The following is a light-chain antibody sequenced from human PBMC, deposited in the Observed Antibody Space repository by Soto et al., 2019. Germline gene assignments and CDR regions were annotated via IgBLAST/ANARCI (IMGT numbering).Light chain of an antibody. CDR2: DAS. CDR3: QQRSNWPPSIT. V-gene: IGKV3-11*01. J-gene: IGKJ5*01. Sequence: EMVMPQSPATRSLAPGERAAVSCRASQSVSSYLAWYQQKPGQAPRLLIYDASNRATGIPARFSGSGSGTDFTLTISSLEPEDFAVYYCQQRSNWPPSITFGQGTRLEIK. CDR1: QSVSSY.